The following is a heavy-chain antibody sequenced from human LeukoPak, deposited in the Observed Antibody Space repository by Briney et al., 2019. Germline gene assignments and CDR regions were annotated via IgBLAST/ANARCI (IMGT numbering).Heavy chain of an antibody. CDR1: GGSISSSSYH. D-gene: IGHD5-18*01. CDR3: ARRGYTYGWGWFDP. Sequence: SETLSLTCTVSGGSISSSSYHWAWIRQPPGKGLEWIGEINHSGSTNYNPSLKSRVTISVDTSKNQFSLKVNSVTAADTAVYYCARRGYTYGWGWFDPWGQGTLVTVSS. CDR2: INHSGST. J-gene: IGHJ5*02. V-gene: IGHV4-39*07.